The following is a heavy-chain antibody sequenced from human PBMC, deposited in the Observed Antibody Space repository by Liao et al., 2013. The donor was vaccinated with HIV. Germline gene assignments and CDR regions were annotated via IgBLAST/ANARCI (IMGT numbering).Heavy chain of an antibody. CDR2: IYTSGST. V-gene: IGHV4-61*02. D-gene: IGHD6-6*01. J-gene: IGHJ4*02. Sequence: QVQLQESGPGLVKPSQTLSLTCTVSGGSISSGSYYWSWIRQPAGKGLEWIGRIYTSGSTNYNPSLKSRVTISVDTSKNQFSLKLSSVTAADTAVYYCAKGVIGSSSIDYWGQGTLVTVSS. CDR3: AKGVIGSSSIDY. CDR1: GGSISSGSYY.